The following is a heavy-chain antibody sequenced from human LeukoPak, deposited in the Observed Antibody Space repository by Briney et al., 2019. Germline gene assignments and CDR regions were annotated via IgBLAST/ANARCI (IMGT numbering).Heavy chain of an antibody. CDR3: ARHLITGTATNYFDY. CDR2: IYYSGST. V-gene: IGHV4-59*08. J-gene: IGHJ4*02. D-gene: IGHD1-20*01. CDR1: GGSISSYY. Sequence: SETLSLTCTVSGGSISSYYWSWIRQPPGKGLEWIGYIYYSGSTNYNPSLKSRVTISVDTSKNQFSLKLSSVTAADTAVYYCARHLITGTATNYFDYWGQGTLVTASS.